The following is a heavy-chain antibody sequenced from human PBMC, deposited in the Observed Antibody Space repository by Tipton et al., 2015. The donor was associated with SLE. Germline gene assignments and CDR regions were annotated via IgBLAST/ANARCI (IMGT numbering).Heavy chain of an antibody. D-gene: IGHD4-17*01. CDR3: ARDSDYGDYVGYFDY. Sequence: LRLSCTVSGGSISSGSYYWSWIRQPAGKGLEWIGRIYTSGSTNHNPSLKSRVTISVDTSKNQFSLKLSSVTAADTAVYYCARDSDYGDYVGYFDYWGQGTLVTVSS. J-gene: IGHJ4*02. CDR1: GGSISSGSYY. V-gene: IGHV4-61*02. CDR2: IYTSGST.